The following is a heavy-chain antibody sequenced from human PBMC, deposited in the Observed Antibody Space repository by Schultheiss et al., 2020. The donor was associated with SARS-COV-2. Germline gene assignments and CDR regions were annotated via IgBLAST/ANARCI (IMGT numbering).Heavy chain of an antibody. V-gene: IGHV4-31*03. CDR1: GGSISSGGYY. CDR2: IYYSGDT. Sequence: SQTLSLTCPVSGGSISSGGYYWSWIRQHPGKGLEWIGYIYYSGDTSYNPSLKSRLTISGDTSKNQFSLKVNSVTAADTAVYYCASTSDIVVAVATTWGQGTLVTVSS. D-gene: IGHD2-15*01. CDR3: ASTSDIVVAVATT. J-gene: IGHJ4*03.